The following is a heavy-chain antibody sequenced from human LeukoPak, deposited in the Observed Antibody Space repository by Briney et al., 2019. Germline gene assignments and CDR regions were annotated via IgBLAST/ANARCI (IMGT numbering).Heavy chain of an antibody. J-gene: IGHJ4*02. CDR3: ARGGSGSFWSGYYPFDY. Sequence: SETLSLTCTVSGGSISSSSYYWSWIRQPPGKGLEWIGYIYYSGSTYYNPSLKSRVTISVDTSKNQFSLKLSSVTAADTAVYYCARGGSGSFWSGYYPFDYWGQGTLVTVSS. D-gene: IGHD3-3*01. V-gene: IGHV4-30-4*08. CDR1: GGSISSSSYY. CDR2: IYYSGST.